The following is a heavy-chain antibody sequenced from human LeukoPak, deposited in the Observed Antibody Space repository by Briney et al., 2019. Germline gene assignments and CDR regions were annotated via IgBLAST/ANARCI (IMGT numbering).Heavy chain of an antibody. V-gene: IGHV4-4*07. Sequence: PSETLSFTCTVSGGSISSYHWSWIRQPAGKGLEWIGRIYSSGNTNYSPSLKSRVTMSVDTSKNQFSLKLSSVTAADTALYYCARATSGTYYYFDSWGRGTLVSVSS. J-gene: IGHJ4*02. CDR1: GGSISSYH. CDR3: ARATSGTYYYFDS. D-gene: IGHD3-10*01. CDR2: IYSSGNT.